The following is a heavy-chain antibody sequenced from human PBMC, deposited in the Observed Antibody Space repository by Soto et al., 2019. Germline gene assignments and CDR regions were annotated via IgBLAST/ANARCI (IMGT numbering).Heavy chain of an antibody. D-gene: IGHD6-13*01. CDR2: INHSGST. CDR3: ARRGARAGAAAGYYYYYYGMDV. Sequence: SETLSLTCAVYGGSFSGYYWSWIRQPPGKGLEWIGEINHSGSTNYNPSLKSRVTISVDTSKNQFSLKLSSVTAADTAVYYCARRGARAGAAAGYYYYYYGMDVWGQGTTVTVSS. J-gene: IGHJ6*02. CDR1: GGSFSGYY. V-gene: IGHV4-34*01.